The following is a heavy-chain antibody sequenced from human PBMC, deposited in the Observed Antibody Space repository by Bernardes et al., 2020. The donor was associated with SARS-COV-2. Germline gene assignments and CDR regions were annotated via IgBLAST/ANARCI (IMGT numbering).Heavy chain of an antibody. Sequence: SESLSLTCTVSGGFNSSISYYWGWLLQPPGMGLEWIGSVYYSGNTYYNPSLKSRVTISVDTSKNQFALKLSSVTAADTAVYYCANYQLGYSTDDGFDIWGQGTMVTVSS. V-gene: IGHV4-39*01. CDR2: VYYSGNT. J-gene: IGHJ3*02. D-gene: IGHD6-13*01. CDR3: ANYQLGYSTDDGFDI. CDR1: GGFNSSISYY.